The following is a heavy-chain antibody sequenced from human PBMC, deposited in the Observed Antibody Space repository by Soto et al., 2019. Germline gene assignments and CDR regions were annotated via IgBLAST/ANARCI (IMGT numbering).Heavy chain of an antibody. CDR1: GGSISSSSYY. D-gene: IGHD3-10*01. Sequence: ETLSLTCTVSGGSISSSSYYCGWIRQPPGKGLEWIGSIYYSGSTYYNPSLKSRVTISVDTSNNQFSLKLSSVTAADTAVYYCARRRGSGGDYYYCYYGMDVWGQGTTVTVSS. V-gene: IGHV4-39*01. J-gene: IGHJ6*02. CDR3: ARRRGSGGDYYYCYYGMDV. CDR2: IYYSGST.